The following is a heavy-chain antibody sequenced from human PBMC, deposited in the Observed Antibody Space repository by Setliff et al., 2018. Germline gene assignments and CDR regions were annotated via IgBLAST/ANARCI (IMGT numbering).Heavy chain of an antibody. V-gene: IGHV4-34*01. CDR1: GASFSNYY. D-gene: IGHD3-16*01. CDR3: ARVRVVQGYYEFDS. J-gene: IGHJ4*02. Sequence: SETLSLTCTVYGASFSNYYWGWVRQPPEERLEWIGEIDHSGRTKYNPSLKGRVTISVDTSKNQFSLRLSSVTAADTATYYCARVRVVQGYYEFDSWGQGTLVTVSS. CDR2: IDHSGRT.